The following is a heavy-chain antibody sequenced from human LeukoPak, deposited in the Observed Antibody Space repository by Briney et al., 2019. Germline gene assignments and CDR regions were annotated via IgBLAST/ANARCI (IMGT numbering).Heavy chain of an antibody. CDR2: ISYDGNNE. V-gene: IGHV3-30*04. Sequence: GGSLRLSCAASGFTFSSYALHWVRQAPGKGLEWVAVISYDGNNEYYADSLKGRFTVSRDNSKNTLFLQMNSLRVEDTAVYYCAKDRSNYYDSSALASWGQGTLVIVSS. CDR3: AKDRSNYYDSSALAS. D-gene: IGHD3-22*01. J-gene: IGHJ4*02. CDR1: GFTFSSYA.